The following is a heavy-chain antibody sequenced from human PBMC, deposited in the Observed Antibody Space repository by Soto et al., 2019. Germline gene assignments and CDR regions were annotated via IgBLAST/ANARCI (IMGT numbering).Heavy chain of an antibody. D-gene: IGHD2-21*01. CDR3: ARHISVSRAEAYDY. CDR2: IYWDDDK. J-gene: IGHJ4*02. V-gene: IGHV2-5*02. Sequence: QITLKEAGPPLVKPTQTLTLTCTFSGFSLSTRGVAVGWIRQSPGKALEWLALIYWDDDKRYRPSLQNRLTITSDTSKNQVVLSITSMDPVDTATYYCARHISVSRAEAYDYWGQGTLVLVSS. CDR1: GFSLSTRGVA.